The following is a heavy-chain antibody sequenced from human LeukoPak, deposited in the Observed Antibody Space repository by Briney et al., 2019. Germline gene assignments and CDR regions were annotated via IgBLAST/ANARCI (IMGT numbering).Heavy chain of an antibody. V-gene: IGHV3-53*01. J-gene: IGHJ4*02. D-gene: IGHD6-13*01. CDR2: IYSGDRT. CDR3: ARDLTGTTWSDNDY. CDR1: GLSLRGSY. Sequence: GGSLRLSCVASGLSLRGSYMSWVRQAPGKGLEWVSVIYSGDRTYYADSVKGRFTISRDTSKNTLYLQMNSLRADDTAMYYCARDLTGTTWSDNDYWGQGTLVTISS.